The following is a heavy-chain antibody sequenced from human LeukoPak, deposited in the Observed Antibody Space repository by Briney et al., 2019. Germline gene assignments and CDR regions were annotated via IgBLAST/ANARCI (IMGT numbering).Heavy chain of an antibody. Sequence: SETLSLTCTVSGGSISSYYWSWIRQPPGKGLEWIGYIYDSGSTNYNPSLKSRVTISLDTSEKQFSLKLTSVTATDTAVFYCARHYYGSGSSPMDVWGQGTTVTVSS. V-gene: IGHV4-59*08. J-gene: IGHJ6*02. CDR3: ARHYYGSGSSPMDV. CDR2: IYDSGST. CDR1: GGSISSYY. D-gene: IGHD3-10*01.